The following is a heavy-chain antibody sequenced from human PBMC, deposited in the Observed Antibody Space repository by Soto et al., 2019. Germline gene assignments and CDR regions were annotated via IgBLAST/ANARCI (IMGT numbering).Heavy chain of an antibody. CDR3: ARGVCSSTSCNSDDTPLDV. CDR2: INPNSGGT. J-gene: IGHJ6*04. Sequence: ASVKVSCKASGYTFTGYYMHWVRQAPGQGLEWMGWINPNSGGTNYAQKFQGWVTMTRDTSISTAYMELSRLRSDDTAVYYCARGVCSSTSCNSDDTPLDVWGKGTTVTVSS. D-gene: IGHD2-2*01. V-gene: IGHV1-2*04. CDR1: GYTFTGYY.